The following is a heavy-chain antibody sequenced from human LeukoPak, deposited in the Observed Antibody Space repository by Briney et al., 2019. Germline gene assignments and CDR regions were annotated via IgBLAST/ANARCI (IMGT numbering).Heavy chain of an antibody. CDR3: AREGYGSGSYYDY. CDR2: IYYSGST. D-gene: IGHD3-10*01. V-gene: IGHV4-59*01. CDR1: GGSISGYY. Sequence: SETLSLTCTVSGGSISGYYWSWIRQPPGKGLEWIGYIYYSGSTNYNPSLKSRVTISVDTSKNQFSLKLSSVTAADTAVYYCAREGYGSGSYYDYWGQGTLVTVSS. J-gene: IGHJ4*02.